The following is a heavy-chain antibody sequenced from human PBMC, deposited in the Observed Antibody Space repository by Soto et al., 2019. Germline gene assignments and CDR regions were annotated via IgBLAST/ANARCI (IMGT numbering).Heavy chain of an antibody. Sequence: SETLSLTCTVSGGSVNSDNFYWSWIRQPPGRGLEWIGYIYYTGSTNYNPSLKSRVTISIDTSRNQFSLKLSSVTAADTAVYYCAREFSNSPEAFDSWGQGSLVTVS. V-gene: IGHV4-61*01. D-gene: IGHD6-6*01. CDR1: GGSVNSDNFY. J-gene: IGHJ4*02. CDR3: AREFSNSPEAFDS. CDR2: IYYTGST.